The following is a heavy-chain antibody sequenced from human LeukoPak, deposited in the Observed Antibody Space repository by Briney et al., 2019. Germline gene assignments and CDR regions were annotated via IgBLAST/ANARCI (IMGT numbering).Heavy chain of an antibody. D-gene: IGHD4-11*01. V-gene: IGHV4-39*07. Sequence: SETLSLTCTVSGGSISSSSDYWGWIRQPPGKGLEWIGSIYYSGSTYYNPSLKSRVTISVDTSKNQFSLKLSSVTAADTAVYYCARDQTVTPFDYWGQGTLVTVSS. CDR1: GGSISSSSDY. CDR2: IYYSGST. CDR3: ARDQTVTPFDY. J-gene: IGHJ4*02.